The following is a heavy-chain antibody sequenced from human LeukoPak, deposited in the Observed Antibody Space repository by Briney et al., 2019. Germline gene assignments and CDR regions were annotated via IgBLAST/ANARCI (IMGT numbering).Heavy chain of an antibody. CDR1: GGTFRSYA. D-gene: IGHD5-18*01. J-gene: IGHJ6*03. CDR2: IIPIFSTA. Sequence: ASVKVSCKASGGTFRSYAISWVRQAPGQGLEWMGGIIPIFSTANYAQKFQGRVTITADESTSTAYMELSSLRSEDTAVYYCARDDTAMVTDRTILSMDVWGKGTTVTVSS. CDR3: ARDDTAMVTDRTILSMDV. V-gene: IGHV1-69*13.